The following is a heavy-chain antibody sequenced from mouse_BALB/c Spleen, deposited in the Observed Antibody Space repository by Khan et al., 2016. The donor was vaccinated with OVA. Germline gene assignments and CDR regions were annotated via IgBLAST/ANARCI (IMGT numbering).Heavy chain of an antibody. Sequence: EVELVESGGDLVKPGGSLKLSCSASGFTFSTYAMSWVRQTPAKWLVWVATICRGGDNLFYTDRLKRRFTISTASANNTLYLHLSSLRSEDSAMSNGARHNYGPFAYWGQGTLVTVSA. CDR2: ICRGGDNL. CDR1: GFTFSTYA. V-gene: IGHV5-9*04. J-gene: IGHJ3*01. CDR3: ARHNYGPFAY. D-gene: IGHD1-1*01.